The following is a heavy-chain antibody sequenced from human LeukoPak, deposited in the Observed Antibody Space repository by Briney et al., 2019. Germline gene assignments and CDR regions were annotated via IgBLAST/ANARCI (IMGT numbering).Heavy chain of an antibody. V-gene: IGHV1-69*13. CDR3: ARASGSGSYGFIYFDY. J-gene: IGHJ4*02. D-gene: IGHD3-10*01. CDR2: IIPIFGTA. CDR1: GGTFSSYA. Sequence: GASVKVSCKASGGTFSSYAISWVRQAPGQGLEWMGGIIPIFGTANYAQKFQGRVTITADESTSTAYMELSSLRSEDTAVYYCARASGSGSYGFIYFDYWGQGTLVTVSS.